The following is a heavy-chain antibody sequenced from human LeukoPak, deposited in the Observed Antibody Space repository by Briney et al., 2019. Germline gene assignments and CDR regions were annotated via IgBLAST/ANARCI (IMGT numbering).Heavy chain of an antibody. J-gene: IGHJ3*02. CDR3: AGDGTGVLPGDAFDI. CDR2: ISYTGNDI. CDR1: GFTFSTHS. V-gene: IGHV3-21*05. D-gene: IGHD1-1*01. Sequence: GGSLTLSCAASGFTFSTHSMNWVRQAPGKGLEWVSYISYTGNDIYYGESVKGRFTISRDNAKNSLYLQMHALRDEDTAVYYCAGDGTGVLPGDAFDIWSQGTMVTVSS.